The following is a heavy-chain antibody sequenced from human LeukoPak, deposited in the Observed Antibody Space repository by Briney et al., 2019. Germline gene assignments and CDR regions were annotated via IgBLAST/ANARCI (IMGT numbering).Heavy chain of an antibody. J-gene: IGHJ6*02. V-gene: IGHV5-51*01. CDR3: ARQTPISYDFWNRDDYYYGMDV. CDR2: IYPGDSDT. Sequence: GESLKISCKGSGYSFTSYWIGWVRQMPGKGLEWMGIIYPGDSDTRYSPSFQGQVTISADKSISTAYLQWSSLKASDTAMYYCARQTPISYDFWNRDDYYYGMDVWGQGTTVTVSS. D-gene: IGHD3-3*01. CDR1: GYSFTSYW.